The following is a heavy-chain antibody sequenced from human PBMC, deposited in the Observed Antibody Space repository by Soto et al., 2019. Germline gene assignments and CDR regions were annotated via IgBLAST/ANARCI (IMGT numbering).Heavy chain of an antibody. CDR2: ISATGGST. CDR1: GFTFSSYA. CDR3: ARDGFEWIPPYFDS. D-gene: IGHD5-18*01. V-gene: IGHV3-23*01. Sequence: EVQLLESGGGLVRPGGSLRLSCAASGFTFSSYAMTWVRQAPGKGLEWVSIISATGGSTHYAGSEKGRFTVSRDNSKNTLYLPVISLRAEDTAEYYCARDGFEWIPPYFDSWGQGTLVTVSS. J-gene: IGHJ4*02.